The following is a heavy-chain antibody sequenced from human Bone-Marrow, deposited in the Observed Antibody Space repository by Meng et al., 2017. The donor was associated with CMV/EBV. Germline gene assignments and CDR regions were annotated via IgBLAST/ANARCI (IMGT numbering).Heavy chain of an antibody. CDR1: GYSFTGYY. CDR3: ARLDRSGWDSPFDY. Sequence: ASVKVSRKTTGYSFTGYYMQWVRQAPGQGLEWMGWIDPNSGDTNIAQRFQGRVTMTRDTSISTAYMILIRLKSDDTAVYYCARLDRSGWDSPFDYWGQGTLVTVSS. J-gene: IGHJ4*02. CDR2: IDPNSGDT. D-gene: IGHD6-19*01. V-gene: IGHV1-2*02.